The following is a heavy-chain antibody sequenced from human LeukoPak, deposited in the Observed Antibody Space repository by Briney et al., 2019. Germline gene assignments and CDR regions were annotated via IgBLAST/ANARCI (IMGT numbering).Heavy chain of an antibody. J-gene: IGHJ6*03. V-gene: IGHV4-39*07. CDR1: GGSISSSSRY. D-gene: IGHD2-15*01. Sequence: PSETLSLTCTLSGGSISSSSRYWGWIRQPPGKGLEWIGSIYYSGTTYYNPSLKSRVTISVDTSKNQFSLKLSSVTAADTAVYYCARYPGSAEYRHYYYMDVWGKGTTVTVSS. CDR2: IYYSGTT. CDR3: ARYPGSAEYRHYYYMDV.